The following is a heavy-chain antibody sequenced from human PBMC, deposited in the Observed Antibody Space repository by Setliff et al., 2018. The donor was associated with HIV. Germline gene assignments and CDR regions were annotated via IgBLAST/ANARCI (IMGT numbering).Heavy chain of an antibody. CDR1: GYTFTSYY. Sequence: ASVKVSCKASGYTFTSYYMHWVRQAPGQGLEWMGIINPSGGSTSYAQKFQGRVTMTRDTSTSTVYMEQSSLRSEDTAVYYCAREGFSGRALDYWGQGTLVTVSS. J-gene: IGHJ4*02. CDR3: AREGFSGRALDY. D-gene: IGHD6-19*01. V-gene: IGHV1-46*03. CDR2: INPSGGST.